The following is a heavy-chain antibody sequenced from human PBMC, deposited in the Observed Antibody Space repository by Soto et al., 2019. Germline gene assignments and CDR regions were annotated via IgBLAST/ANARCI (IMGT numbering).Heavy chain of an antibody. V-gene: IGHV4-61*01. CDR3: ARVSRGYYYGSGSLTHFDY. CDR1: GGSVSSGSYY. J-gene: IGHJ4*02. CDR2: IYYSGST. D-gene: IGHD3-10*01. Sequence: QVQLQESGPGLVKPSETLSLTCTVSGGSVSSGSYYWSWIRQPPGKGLEWIGYIYYSGSTNYNPSLKSRVTISVDTSKNQFSLKLSSVTAADTAVYYCARVSRGYYYGSGSLTHFDYWGQGTLVTVSS.